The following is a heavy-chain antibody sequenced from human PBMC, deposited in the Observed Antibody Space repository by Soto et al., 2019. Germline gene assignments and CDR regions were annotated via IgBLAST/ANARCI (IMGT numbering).Heavy chain of an antibody. CDR3: ARDKWELHAFDF. CDR1: GYTFTRSA. Sequence: VQLVQSGAAMKKPGASVKVSCKASGYTFTRSAIHWVRQAPGQRLEWMGWINPGNGNTKYSEKFQGRVTITWDTSAGTAYMELRSLRSEDTAVYYCARDKWELHAFDFWGQGTVVTVSS. D-gene: IGHD1-26*01. CDR2: INPGNGNT. V-gene: IGHV1-3*01. J-gene: IGHJ3*01.